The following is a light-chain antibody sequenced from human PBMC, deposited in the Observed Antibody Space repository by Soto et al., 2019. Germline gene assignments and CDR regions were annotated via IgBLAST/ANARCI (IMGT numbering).Light chain of an antibody. V-gene: IGKV3-20*01. CDR3: QQYGSSRT. CDR1: QSVSSSY. CDR2: GAS. Sequence: EIVLTQSPGTLSLSPGERATLSCRASQSVSSSYLAWYQQKPGQAPRLLIYGASSRATGIPDRFSGSGSGTDFLRTISRRAPEDFAVYYCQQYGSSRTFGQGTKVEIK. J-gene: IGKJ1*01.